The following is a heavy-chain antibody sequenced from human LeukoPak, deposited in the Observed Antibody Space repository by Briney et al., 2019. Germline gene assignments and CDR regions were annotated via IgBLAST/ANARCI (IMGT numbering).Heavy chain of an antibody. V-gene: IGHV3-30*14. CDR3: ARRAGAYSHPYDY. D-gene: IGHD4/OR15-4a*01. CDR2: ISYDGSNK. Sequence: GGSLRLSCAASGFTFSSYAMHWVRQAPGKGLEWVAVISYDGSNKYYADSVKGRFTISRDNSKDTLYLQMNSLRAEDTAVYYCARRAGAYSHPYDYWGQGTLVTVSS. J-gene: IGHJ4*02. CDR1: GFTFSSYA.